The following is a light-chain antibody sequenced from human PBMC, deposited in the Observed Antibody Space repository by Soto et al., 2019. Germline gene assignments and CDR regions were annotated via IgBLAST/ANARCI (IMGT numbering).Light chain of an antibody. V-gene: IGLV2-14*01. CDR3: SSYRSSSTYV. J-gene: IGLJ1*01. Sequence: QSALTQPASVSGSPGQSITISCTGTSSDVGSYNYVSWHQEHPGQAPKLMIYQVTNGASGVPDRFSASKSGNTASLTISALQAGDEADYYCSSYRSSSTYVFGTGTKVTVL. CDR2: QVT. CDR1: SSDVGSYNY.